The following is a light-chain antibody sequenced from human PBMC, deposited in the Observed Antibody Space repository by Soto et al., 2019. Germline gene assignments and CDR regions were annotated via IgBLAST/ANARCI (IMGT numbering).Light chain of an antibody. CDR1: QGISNY. Sequence: DIQMTQSPSSLSASVGDRVTITCRASQGISNYVVWYQQKPGRIPKLLIYAASPLQSGVPSRFSGSVSGTDFTLTISSLQPEDVATYYCQKYNTALWTFGQGTQVEIK. CDR3: QKYNTALWT. J-gene: IGKJ1*01. V-gene: IGKV1-27*01. CDR2: AAS.